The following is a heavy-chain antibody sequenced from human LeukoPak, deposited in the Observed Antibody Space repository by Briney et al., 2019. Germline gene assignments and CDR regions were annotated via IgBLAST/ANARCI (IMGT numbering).Heavy chain of an antibody. CDR1: GYTFTSYD. CDR3: ARNPAHTGWFDP. CDR2: MNPNSGNT. D-gene: IGHD4-17*01. Sequence: ASVKVSCKASGYTFTSYDINWVRQATGQGLEWMGWMNPNSGNTGYAQKFQGRVTITRNTSISTAYMELSSLRSEDTAVYYCARNPAHTGWFDPWGQGTLVTVSS. V-gene: IGHV1-8*03. J-gene: IGHJ5*02.